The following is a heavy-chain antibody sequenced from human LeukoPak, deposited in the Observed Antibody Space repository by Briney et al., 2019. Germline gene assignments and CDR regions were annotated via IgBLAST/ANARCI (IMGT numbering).Heavy chain of an antibody. CDR3: ARQLPNRAPGGRLEGIDY. J-gene: IGHJ4*02. CDR1: GGSISSSSYN. D-gene: IGHD3-16*01. V-gene: IGHV4-39*01. Sequence: SQTLSLTCTVSGGSISSSSYNWGWIRQPPGKGLDWIGSIYYSGSTYYNPSLKSRVTISVDTSKNQFSLKLSSVTAADTAGYYCARQLPNRAPGGRLEGIDYWGQGTLVTVSS. CDR2: IYYSGST.